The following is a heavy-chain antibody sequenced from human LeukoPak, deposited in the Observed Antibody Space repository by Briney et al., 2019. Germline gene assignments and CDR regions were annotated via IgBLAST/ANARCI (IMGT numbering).Heavy chain of an antibody. V-gene: IGHV3-30-3*02. CDR1: GFTFSSYA. D-gene: IGHD3-22*01. CDR3: AKFRRSSGYSPIDY. Sequence: GGSLRLSCAASGFTFSSYAMHWVRQAPGKGLEWVAVISYDGSNKYYADSVKGRFTISRDNSKNTLYLQMNSLRAEDTAVYYCAKFRRSSGYSPIDYWGQGTLVTVSS. CDR2: ISYDGSNK. J-gene: IGHJ4*02.